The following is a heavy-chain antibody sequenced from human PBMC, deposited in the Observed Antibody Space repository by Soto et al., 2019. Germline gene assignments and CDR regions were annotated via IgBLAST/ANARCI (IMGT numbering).Heavy chain of an antibody. V-gene: IGHV4-39*01. Sequence: SETLSLTCTVSGGSISSSSYYWGWIRQPPGKGLEWIGSIYYSGSTYYNPSLKSRVTISVDTSKNQFSLKLSSVTAADTAVYYWARNKYHSRGPSAYGGQEPLATVPS. CDR2: IYYSGST. CDR1: GGSISSSSYY. CDR3: ARNKYHSRGPSAY. J-gene: IGHJ4*02. D-gene: IGHD3-22*01.